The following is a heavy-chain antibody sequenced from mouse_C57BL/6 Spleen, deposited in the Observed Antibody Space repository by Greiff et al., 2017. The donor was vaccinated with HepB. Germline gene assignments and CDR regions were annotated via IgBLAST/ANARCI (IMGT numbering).Heavy chain of an antibody. CDR3: AREAYYSNYLGYFDY. D-gene: IGHD2-5*01. Sequence: EVKLVESGGGLVKPGGSLKLSCAASGFTFSSYTMSWVRQTPEKRLEWVATISGGGGNTYYPDSVQGRFTISRDNAKNTLYLPMSSLRSEDTALYYWAREAYYSNYLGYFDYWGQGTTLTVSS. CDR2: ISGGGGNT. J-gene: IGHJ2*01. CDR1: GFTFSSYT. V-gene: IGHV5-9*01.